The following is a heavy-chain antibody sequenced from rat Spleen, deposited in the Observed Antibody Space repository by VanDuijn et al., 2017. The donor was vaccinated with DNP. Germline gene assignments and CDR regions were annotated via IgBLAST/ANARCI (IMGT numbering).Heavy chain of an antibody. CDR1: GFMFSNYG. CDR2: ISYDGSST. J-gene: IGHJ2*01. Sequence: EVQLVESGGGLVQPGRSLKLSCVASGFMFSNYGMAWVRQAPAKGLEWVATISYDGSSTYYRDSVKGRFTISRDNAKSTLYLQMDSLRSEDTATYYCTTGVVDYWGQGVMVTVSS. V-gene: IGHV5-29*01. D-gene: IGHD1-1*01. CDR3: TTGVVDY.